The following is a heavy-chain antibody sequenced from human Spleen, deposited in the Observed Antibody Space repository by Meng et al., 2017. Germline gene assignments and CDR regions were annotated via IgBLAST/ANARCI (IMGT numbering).Heavy chain of an antibody. D-gene: IGHD5-12*01. CDR3: ARGPFGYGYFQH. Sequence: QLVQSGAEVKKPGASVKVSWEASGYTLSSDGFSWGRQAPGQGLEWLGWINTYNGNTDYAQKFQGRVTMTRNTSISTAYMELSSLRSEDTAVYYCARGPFGYGYFQHWGQGTLVTVSS. J-gene: IGHJ1*01. CDR2: INTYNGNT. CDR1: GYTLSSDG. V-gene: IGHV1-8*02.